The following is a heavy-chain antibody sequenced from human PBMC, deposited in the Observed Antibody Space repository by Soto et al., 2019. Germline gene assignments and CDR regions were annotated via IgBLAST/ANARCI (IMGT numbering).Heavy chain of an antibody. CDR2: ISYDGSDT. CDR3: ARGGGTGLYSRSWPPHY. D-gene: IGHD6-13*01. Sequence: GGSLRLSCAVSGFTFRTYGMHWVRQAPGKGLEWVAVISYDGSDTNYAESVKGRFTISRDNSKNSLNLHMNSLRAEDTALYYCARGGGTGLYSRSWPPHYWGLGTLVTVSS. CDR1: GFTFRTYG. J-gene: IGHJ4*02. V-gene: IGHV3-30*03.